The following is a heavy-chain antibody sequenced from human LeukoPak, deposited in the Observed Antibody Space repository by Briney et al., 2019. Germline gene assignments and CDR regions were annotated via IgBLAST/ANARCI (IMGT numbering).Heavy chain of an antibody. CDR3: ARAWYYYDSSGYYYAY. CDR1: GFTFSSYA. D-gene: IGHD3-22*01. Sequence: GRSLRLSCAASGFTFSSYAMHWVRQAPGKGLEWVAVISYDGSNKYYADSVKGRFTISRDNSKNTLYLQMNSLRAEDTGVYYCARAWYYYDSSGYYYAYWGQGTLVTVSS. J-gene: IGHJ4*02. V-gene: IGHV3-30-3*01. CDR2: ISYDGSNK.